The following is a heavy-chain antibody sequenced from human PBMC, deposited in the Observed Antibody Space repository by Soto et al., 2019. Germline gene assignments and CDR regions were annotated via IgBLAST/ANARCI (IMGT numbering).Heavy chain of an antibody. CDR1: GFTFSSYA. CDR2: ISYDGSNK. D-gene: IGHD6-19*01. V-gene: IGHV3-30-3*01. CDR3: ARDTMAGNYYYYGMDV. J-gene: IGHJ6*02. Sequence: GGSLRLSCAASGFTFSSYAMHWVRQAPGKGLEWVAVISYDGSNKYYADSVKGRFTISRDNSKNTLYLQMNSLRAEDTAVYYCARDTMAGNYYYYGMDVWGQGTTVTVSS.